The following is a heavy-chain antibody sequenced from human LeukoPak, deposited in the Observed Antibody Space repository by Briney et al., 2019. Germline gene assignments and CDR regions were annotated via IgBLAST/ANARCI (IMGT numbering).Heavy chain of an antibody. D-gene: IGHD6-13*01. Sequence: GGSLRPSCAASGFTFSSYWMSWVRQAPGKGLEWVANIKQDGSEKYYVDSVKGRFTISRDNAKNSLYLQMNSLRAEDTAVYYCARPGRRSSSWYYFDYWGQGTLVTVSS. CDR3: ARPGRRSSSWYYFDY. CDR1: GFTFSSYW. V-gene: IGHV3-7*01. CDR2: IKQDGSEK. J-gene: IGHJ4*02.